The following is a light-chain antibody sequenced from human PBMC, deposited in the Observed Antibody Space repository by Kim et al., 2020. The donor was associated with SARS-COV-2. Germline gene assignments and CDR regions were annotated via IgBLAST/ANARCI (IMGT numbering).Light chain of an antibody. CDR3: QQSYSIPQT. V-gene: IGKV1-39*01. J-gene: IGKJ1*01. Sequence: ASVGDRVTITCRASQSISSYLNWYQQKPGKAPKLLIYAASTLQSGVPSRFSGSESGTDFTLTISSLQPEDSATYYCQQSYSIPQTFGPGTKVDIK. CDR2: AAS. CDR1: QSISSY.